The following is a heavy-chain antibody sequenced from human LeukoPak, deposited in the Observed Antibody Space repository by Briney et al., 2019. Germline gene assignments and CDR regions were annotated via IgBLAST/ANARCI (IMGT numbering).Heavy chain of an antibody. J-gene: IGHJ6*02. CDR1: GGTFSSYA. Sequence: GSSVKVSCKASGGTFSSYAISWVRQAPGQGLEWMGGIIPIFGTANYAQKFQGRVTITADESTSTAYMELSSLRSEDTAVYYCARVPAAHSYYYGMDVWGQGTTVTVSS. CDR2: IIPIFGTA. V-gene: IGHV1-69*01. CDR3: ARVPAAHSYYYGMDV. D-gene: IGHD2-2*01.